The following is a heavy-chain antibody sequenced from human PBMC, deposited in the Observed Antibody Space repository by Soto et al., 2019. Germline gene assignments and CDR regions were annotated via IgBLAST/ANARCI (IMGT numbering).Heavy chain of an antibody. Sequence: GASVKVSCKASGYTFTGYYMHWVRQAPGQGLEWMGWINPNSGGTNYAQKFQGRVTMTRDTSISTAYMELSRLRSDDTAVYYCAXDLQPRIAAATVYWLDPWGQGTLVTVSS. V-gene: IGHV1-2*02. D-gene: IGHD6-13*01. CDR3: AXDLQPRIAAATVYWLDP. CDR1: GYTFTGYY. CDR2: INPNSGGT. J-gene: IGHJ5*02.